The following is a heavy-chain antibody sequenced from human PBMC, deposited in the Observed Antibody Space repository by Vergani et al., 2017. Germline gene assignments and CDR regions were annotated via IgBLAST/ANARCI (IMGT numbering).Heavy chain of an antibody. D-gene: IGHD5-12*01. CDR2: IDWNDNK. V-gene: IGHV2-70*01. J-gene: IGHJ4*02. Sequence: QVTLKESGPALVKPTQTLTLTCTFSGFSVSTSGMRASWIRQPPGKALEWLALIDWNDNKYFNTSLKTRLTISKDASKNQVVLTMTNMDPVDTATYYCARIRRRGRSGYDIFDFWGQGILVTVAS. CDR1: GFSVSTSGMR. CDR3: ARIRRRGRSGYDIFDF.